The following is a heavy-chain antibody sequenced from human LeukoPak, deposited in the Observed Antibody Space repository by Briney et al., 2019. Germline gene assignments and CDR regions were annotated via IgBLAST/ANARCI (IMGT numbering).Heavy chain of an antibody. CDR2: IYSSGTT. CDR1: GGSMNNHY. Sequence: SETLSLTCTVSGGSMNNHYWTWIRQPPGKGLGLIGHIYSSGTTAYTPSLKSRVTMSIDTSKNQFSLNVFSVTAADSAVYYCARFNSGCSEAGCYVHYWGQGTLVTVSS. V-gene: IGHV4-59*11. J-gene: IGHJ4*02. CDR3: ARFNSGCSEAGCYVHY. D-gene: IGHD2-2*01.